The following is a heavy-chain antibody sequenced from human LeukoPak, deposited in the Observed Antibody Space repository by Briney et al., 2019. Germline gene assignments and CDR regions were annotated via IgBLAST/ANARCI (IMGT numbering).Heavy chain of an antibody. CDR2: ISYDGSNK. V-gene: IGHV3-30-3*01. D-gene: IGHD2-15*01. J-gene: IGHJ5*02. CDR1: GFTFSSYA. CDR3: ARGSGPP. Sequence: GGSLRPSCAASGFTFSSYAMHWVRQAPGKGLEWVAVISYDGSNKYYADSVKGRFTISRDNSKNTLYLQMNSLRAEDTAVYYCARGSGPPGGQGTLVTVSS.